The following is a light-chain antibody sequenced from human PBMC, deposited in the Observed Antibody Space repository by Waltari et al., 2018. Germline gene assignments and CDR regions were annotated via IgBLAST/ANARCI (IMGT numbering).Light chain of an antibody. CDR1: RSDIGYYNF. J-gene: IGLJ2*01. CDR2: DVS. CDR3: ASYTSANTVL. Sequence: QSGLTQPASVSGSPGPSIPISCTGTRSDIGYYNFVSWYQQHPGKAPNLVIFDVSRWPSGVSHRFSGSKSGNTASLTISGLQAEDEAAYYCASYTSANTVLFGGGTKVTVL. V-gene: IGLV2-14*03.